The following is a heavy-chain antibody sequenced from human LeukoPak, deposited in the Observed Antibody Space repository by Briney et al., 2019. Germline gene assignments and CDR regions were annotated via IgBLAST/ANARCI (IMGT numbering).Heavy chain of an antibody. J-gene: IGHJ4*02. Sequence: SETLSLTCTVSGGSISSSSYYWGWIRQPPGKGLEWIGEINHSGSTNYNPSLKSRVTISVDTSKNQFSLKLSSVTAADTAVYYCARGHGSESPITMVRGVIWWRGEFDYWGQGTLVTVSS. V-gene: IGHV4-39*07. CDR3: ARGHGSESPITMVRGVIWWRGEFDY. CDR2: INHSGST. D-gene: IGHD3-10*01. CDR1: GGSISSSSYY.